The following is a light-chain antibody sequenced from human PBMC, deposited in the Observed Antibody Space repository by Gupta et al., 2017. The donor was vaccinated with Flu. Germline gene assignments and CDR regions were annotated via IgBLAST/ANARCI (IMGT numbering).Light chain of an antibody. CDR2: DAS. CDR3: QQRSNCPIT. CDR1: QSVSSY. J-gene: IGKJ1*01. Sequence: PATLSLSPGERATLSCRARQSVSSYLAWYQQKPGHAPRLLIYDASNRATGIPDRISGSGSGTDFTLTISGLEPEDFAVYYCQQRSNCPITFGQGTQVEIK. V-gene: IGKV3-11*01.